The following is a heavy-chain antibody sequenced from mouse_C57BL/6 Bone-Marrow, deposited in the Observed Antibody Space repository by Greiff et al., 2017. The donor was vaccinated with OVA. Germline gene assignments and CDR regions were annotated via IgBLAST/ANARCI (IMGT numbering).Heavy chain of an antibody. J-gene: IGHJ3*01. CDR1: GFSLTSYG. V-gene: IGHV2-5*01. CDR3: AKNSLDGYYEFPLFAY. D-gene: IGHD2-3*01. Sequence: QVQLKESGPGLVQPSQSLSITCTVSGFSLTSYGVHWVRQSPGKGLEWLGVLWRGGSTDYNAAFMSRLSITKDNSKSQVFFKMNSLQADDTAIYYCAKNSLDGYYEFPLFAYWGQGTLVTVSA. CDR2: LWRGGST.